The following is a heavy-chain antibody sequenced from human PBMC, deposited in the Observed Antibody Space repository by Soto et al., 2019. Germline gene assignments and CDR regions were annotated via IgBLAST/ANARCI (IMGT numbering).Heavy chain of an antibody. V-gene: IGHV4-31*02. Sequence: QVQVQESGPGLVKPSQTLSLKCSVSGGSIGSRDYYWSWIRQHPEKGLEWIGSIYYDGSTDYNPSLRGGPTMSLDTSMNEFSLKLTSVTAADTAVYYCARDKGGAALKGSGMDVWGQGTTVTVS. J-gene: IGHJ6*02. CDR1: GGSIGSRDYY. CDR2: IYYDGST. CDR3: ARDKGGAALKGSGMDV. D-gene: IGHD3-10*01.